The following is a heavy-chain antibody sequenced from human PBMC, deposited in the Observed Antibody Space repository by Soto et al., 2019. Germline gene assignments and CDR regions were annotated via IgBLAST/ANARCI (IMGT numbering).Heavy chain of an antibody. Sequence: ASVKVSCKASGYTFTGYYMHWVRQAPGQGLEWMGWINPNSGGTNYAQKFQGWVTMTRDTSISTAYMELSRLRSDDTAVYYCARAGEYSTTFYGMDVWGLGTTVTASS. CDR2: INPNSGGT. V-gene: IGHV1-2*04. CDR3: ARAGEYSTTFYGMDV. D-gene: IGHD6-13*01. J-gene: IGHJ6*02. CDR1: GYTFTGYY.